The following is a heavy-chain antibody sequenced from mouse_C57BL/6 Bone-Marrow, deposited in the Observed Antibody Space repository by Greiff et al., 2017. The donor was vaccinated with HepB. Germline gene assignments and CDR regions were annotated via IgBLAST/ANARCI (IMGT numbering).Heavy chain of an antibody. J-gene: IGHJ3*01. V-gene: IGHV10-1*01. Sequence: EPGGGLVQPKGSLKLSCAASGFSFNTYAMNWVRQAPGKGLEWVARIRSKSNNYATYYADSVKDRFTISRDDSESMLYLQMNNLKTEDTAMYYCVRDIYYYFFGVFAYWGQGTLVTVSA. CDR3: VRDIYYYFFGVFAY. CDR1: GFSFNTYA. CDR2: IRSKSNNYAT. D-gene: IGHD1-1*01.